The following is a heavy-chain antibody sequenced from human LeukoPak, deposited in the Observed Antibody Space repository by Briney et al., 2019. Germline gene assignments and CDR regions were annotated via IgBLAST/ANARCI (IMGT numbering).Heavy chain of an antibody. J-gene: IGHJ4*02. CDR1: GYTFTSYD. CDR3: ARKKPGYYDFWSGYSVDFDY. Sequence: ASVKVSCKASGYTFTSYDINWVRQAAGQGLEWMGWMNPNSGNTGYAQKFQGRVTMTRNTSISTAYMELSSLRSEDTAVYYCARKKPGYYDFWSGYSVDFDYWGQGTLVTVSS. CDR2: MNPNSGNT. D-gene: IGHD3-3*01. V-gene: IGHV1-8*01.